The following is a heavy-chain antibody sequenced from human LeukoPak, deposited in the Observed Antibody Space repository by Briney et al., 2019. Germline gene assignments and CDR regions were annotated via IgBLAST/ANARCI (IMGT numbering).Heavy chain of an antibody. CDR2: IYTSGST. D-gene: IGHD6-19*01. J-gene: IGHJ4*02. V-gene: IGHV4-61*02. CDR1: GGSISSGSYY. Sequence: SQTLSLTCTVSGGSISSGSYYWSWIRQPARKGLEWIGRIYTSGSTNYNPSLKSRVTISVDTSKNQFSLKLSSVTAADTAVYYCAKTAGPHSSGGVEDYWGQGTLVTVSS. CDR3: AKTAGPHSSGGVEDY.